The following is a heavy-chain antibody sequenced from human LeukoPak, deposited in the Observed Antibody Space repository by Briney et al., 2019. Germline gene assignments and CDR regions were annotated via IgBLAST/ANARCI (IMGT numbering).Heavy chain of an antibody. CDR1: GFTFSSYW. CDR2: TDGSST. D-gene: IGHD6-13*01. V-gene: IGHV3-74*01. Sequence: GGSLRLSCAASGFTFSSYWMHWVRQAPGKGLGWVSRTDGSSTSYADSVKGRFTISRDNAKNTLYLQMNSLRAEDTAVYYCARGQQLVDWGQGTLVTVSS. J-gene: IGHJ4*02. CDR3: ARGQQLVD.